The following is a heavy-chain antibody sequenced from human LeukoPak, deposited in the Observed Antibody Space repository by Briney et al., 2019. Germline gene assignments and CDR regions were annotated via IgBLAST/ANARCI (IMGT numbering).Heavy chain of an antibody. CDR1: GFDFHNYV. CDR2: ISYDGNNK. V-gene: IGHV3-30*09. J-gene: IGHJ6*02. Sequence: GGSLRLSCAASGFDFHNYVIHWVRQAPGKGLEWVAVISYDGNNKYYTDSVKGRFAISRDNPRNTLYLQMNSLRAEDTAVYYCARDRSMYFYGMDVWGQGTTVTVSS. CDR3: ARDRSMYFYGMDV.